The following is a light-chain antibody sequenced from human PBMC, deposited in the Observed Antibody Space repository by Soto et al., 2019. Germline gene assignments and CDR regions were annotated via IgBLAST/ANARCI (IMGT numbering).Light chain of an antibody. Sequence: DIQMTQSPSTLSASVGDTVTITCRASQTIHSFLAWYQQKAGKAPKLLIYDASSLESGVPSRFSGSGSGTEFTLTISSLQPDDFATYYCQQYNSYSITFGQGTRLENK. V-gene: IGKV1-5*01. CDR1: QTIHSF. J-gene: IGKJ5*01. CDR2: DAS. CDR3: QQYNSYSIT.